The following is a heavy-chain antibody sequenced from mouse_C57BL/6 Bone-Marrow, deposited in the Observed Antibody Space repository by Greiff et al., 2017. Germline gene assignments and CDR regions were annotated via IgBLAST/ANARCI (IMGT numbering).Heavy chain of an antibody. D-gene: IGHD2-5*01. J-gene: IGHJ4*01. CDR1: GYTFTSYW. Sequence: QVQLQQPGAELVMPGASVKLSCKASGYTFTSYWMHWVKQRPGQGLAWIGDIDPSDSYTNYNQKFTGKSTLTVDKSSSTAYMELRSLTSEDSAVYFCARLGSNYFYYYAMDYWGQGTSVTVSS. CDR3: ARLGSNYFYYYAMDY. CDR2: IDPSDSYT. V-gene: IGHV1-69*01.